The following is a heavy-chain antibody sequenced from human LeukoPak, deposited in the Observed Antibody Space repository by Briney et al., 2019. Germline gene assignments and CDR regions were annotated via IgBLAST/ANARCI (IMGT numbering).Heavy chain of an antibody. J-gene: IGHJ6*04. V-gene: IGHV3-21*01. Sequence: PQGSLRLSCAASGVTFSSDSMNSVRHGPGKGLGWVSSISSRIRYIYYTDSVKGRFTISRDNAKKSLYLQMNSLRAEDTAVYYCASFYDILTGYQNYYYGMDVWGKGTTVTVSS. CDR3: ASFYDILTGYQNYYYGMDV. CDR1: GVTFSSDS. D-gene: IGHD3-9*01. CDR2: ISSRIRYI.